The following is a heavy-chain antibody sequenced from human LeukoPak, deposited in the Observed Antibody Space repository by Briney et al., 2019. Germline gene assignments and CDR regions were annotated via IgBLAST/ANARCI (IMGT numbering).Heavy chain of an antibody. Sequence: GGSLRLSCAGNGFAFSGYDMHWVRQVTGKGLEWVSTIFGSGDTFYADSVKGRFIISRTNAESSLYLQMSSLRAGDTAVYYCTRTGLRGVTGDYHALDVWGQGTTVTVSS. CDR2: IFGSGDT. J-gene: IGHJ6*01. V-gene: IGHV3-13*01. CDR1: GFAFSGYD. CDR3: TRTGLRGVTGDYHALDV. D-gene: IGHD2-21*02.